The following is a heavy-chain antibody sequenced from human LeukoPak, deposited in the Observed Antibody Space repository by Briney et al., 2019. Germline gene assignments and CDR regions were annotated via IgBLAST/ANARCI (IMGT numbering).Heavy chain of an antibody. D-gene: IGHD6-19*01. CDR2: ISAYNGNT. CDR3: ARDFWGIAVAGTDYYYYMDV. J-gene: IGHJ6*03. Sequence: ASEKVSCKASGYTFTSYGISWVRQAPGQGLEWMGWISAYNGNTNYAQKLQGRVTMTTDTSTSTAYMELRSLRSDDTAVYYCARDFWGIAVAGTDYYYYMDVWGKGTTVTVSS. V-gene: IGHV1-18*01. CDR1: GYTFTSYG.